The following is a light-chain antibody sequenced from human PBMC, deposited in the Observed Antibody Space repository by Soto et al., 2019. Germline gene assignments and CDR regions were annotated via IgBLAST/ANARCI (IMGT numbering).Light chain of an antibody. CDR1: SSNIGAGYD. CDR3: QSYDSSLSGYV. CDR2: GNS. V-gene: IGLV1-40*01. Sequence: QSVLTQPPSVSGAPGQRVTISCTGSSSNIGAGYDVYWYQQLPGTAPKLLIYGNSNRPSGVPDRFSGSKSGTSASLAITGLXAEDEADYYCQSYDSSLSGYVFGTGTKVTVL. J-gene: IGLJ1*01.